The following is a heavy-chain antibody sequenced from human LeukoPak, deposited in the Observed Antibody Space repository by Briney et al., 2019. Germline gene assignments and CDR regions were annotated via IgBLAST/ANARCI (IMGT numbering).Heavy chain of an antibody. D-gene: IGHD3-16*01. V-gene: IGHV4-59*01. CDR1: GGSISSYY. CDR3: ARSYSFEYVWEY. J-gene: IGHJ4*02. CDR2: ITYTGST. Sequence: SETLSLTRIISGGSISSYYWSWIRQSPGKGLEWIGYITYTGSTDYVPSLKSRDPISVDKSSNQFSQRLNSVTAADRAVYYSARSYSFEYVWEYWGQGTPVTVS.